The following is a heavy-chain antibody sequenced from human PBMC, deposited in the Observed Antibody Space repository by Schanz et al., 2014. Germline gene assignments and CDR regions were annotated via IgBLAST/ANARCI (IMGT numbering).Heavy chain of an antibody. Sequence: QVQVIQSGPEVKKPGASVKVSCKASGYTFTNHYLHWVRQAPGQGLEWMGRISPSSGGTNYAQNFQGRATMTKDTSINTVSMELSKLPSDDTAVYYCARESVSRTRWFDPWGQGTLVTVSS. CDR1: GYTFTNHY. CDR3: ARESVSRTRWFDP. CDR2: ISPSSGGT. V-gene: IGHV1-2*06. J-gene: IGHJ5*02. D-gene: IGHD3-3*01.